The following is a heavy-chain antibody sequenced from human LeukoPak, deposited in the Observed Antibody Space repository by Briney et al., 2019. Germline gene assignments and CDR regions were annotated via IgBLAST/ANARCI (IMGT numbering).Heavy chain of an antibody. CDR1: GFTFGGYD. Sequence: GGSLRLSCVASGFTFGGYDMNWVRQAPGKGLEWVAVIWYDGSNKYYADSVKGRFTISRDNSKNTLYLQMNSLRAEDTAVYYCARTYYYDSSGYQTYYFDYWGQGTLVTVSS. J-gene: IGHJ4*02. V-gene: IGHV3-33*08. CDR2: IWYDGSNK. CDR3: ARTYYYDSSGYQTYYFDY. D-gene: IGHD3-22*01.